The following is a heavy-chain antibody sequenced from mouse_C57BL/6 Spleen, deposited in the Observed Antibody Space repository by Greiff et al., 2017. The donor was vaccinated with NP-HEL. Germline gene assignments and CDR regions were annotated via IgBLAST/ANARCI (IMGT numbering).Heavy chain of an antibody. D-gene: IGHD2-3*01. Sequence: EVMLVESGGGLVQPGGSLKLSCAASGFTFSDYYMYWVRQTPEKRLEWVAYISNGGGSTYYPDTVQGRFTFSIDNAKNTLYLQMRRLTSEDTAMYYCARHDDDYYVGAMDYWGQGTSVTVSS. CDR3: ARHDDDYYVGAMDY. V-gene: IGHV5-12*01. J-gene: IGHJ4*01. CDR2: ISNGGGST. CDR1: GFTFSDYY.